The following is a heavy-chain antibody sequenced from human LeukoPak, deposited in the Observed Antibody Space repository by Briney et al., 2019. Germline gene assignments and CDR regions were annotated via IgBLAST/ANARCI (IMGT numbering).Heavy chain of an antibody. V-gene: IGHV4-30-4*08. J-gene: IGHJ3*02. D-gene: IGHD3-3*01. CDR3: ARGVGLRSDFDI. CDR2: IYYSGST. Sequence: SETLSPTCTVSGGSISSGDYYWSWIRQPPGKGLEWIGYIYYSGSTYYNPSLKSRVTISVDTSKNQFSLKLSSVTAADTAVYYCARGVGLRSDFDIWGQGTMVTVSS. CDR1: GGSISSGDYY.